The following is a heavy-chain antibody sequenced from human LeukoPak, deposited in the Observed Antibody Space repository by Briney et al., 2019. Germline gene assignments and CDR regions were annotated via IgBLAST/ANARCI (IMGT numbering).Heavy chain of an antibody. CDR2: ISYDGSNK. D-gene: IGHD6-25*01. V-gene: IGHV3-30*04. CDR1: GFTFRSYA. Sequence: PGRSLRLSCAASGFTFRSYAMHWVRQAPGKGLEWVAVISYDGSNKYYADPVKGRFTISRDNSKNTLYLQMNSLRAEDTAVYYCARDRTQRNYYYYGMDVWGKGTTVTVSS. CDR3: ARDRTQRNYYYYGMDV. J-gene: IGHJ6*04.